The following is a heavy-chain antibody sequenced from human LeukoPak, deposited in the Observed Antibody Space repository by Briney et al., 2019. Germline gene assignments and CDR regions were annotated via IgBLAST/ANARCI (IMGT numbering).Heavy chain of an antibody. Sequence: GGSLRLSCAASGFTFSSYAMSWVRQAPGKGLEWVSAISGSGGSTYYADSVKGRFTISRDNSNNTLYLQMNSLRAEDTAVYYCAKDNDYSSSWSFDYWGQGTLVTVSS. CDR3: AKDNDYSSSWSFDY. J-gene: IGHJ4*02. CDR1: GFTFSSYA. V-gene: IGHV3-23*01. CDR2: ISGSGGST. D-gene: IGHD6-13*01.